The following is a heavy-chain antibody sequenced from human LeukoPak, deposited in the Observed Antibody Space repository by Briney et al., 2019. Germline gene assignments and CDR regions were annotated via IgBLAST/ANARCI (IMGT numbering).Heavy chain of an antibody. D-gene: IGHD1-1*01. CDR1: GFTFSSYS. V-gene: IGHV3-21*01. J-gene: IGHJ4*02. CDR2: ISSSSSYI. Sequence: PGGSLRLSCAASGFTFSSYSMNWVRQAPGKGLEWVSSISSSSSYIYYADSVKGRFTISRDNAKNSLYLQMNSLRVEDTAVYYCARATHPRTLGDNYYLDSWGQGTLLSVSS. CDR3: ARATHPRTLGDNYYLDS.